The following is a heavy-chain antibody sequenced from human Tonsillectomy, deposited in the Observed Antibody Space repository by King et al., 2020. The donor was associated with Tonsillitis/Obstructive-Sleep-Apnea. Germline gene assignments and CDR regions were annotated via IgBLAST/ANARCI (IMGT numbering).Heavy chain of an antibody. Sequence: VQLVQSGAEVKKPGASVKVSCKASGYTFTSYAMHWVRQAPGQRLEWMGWINAGNGNIKYSQKFQGRVTITRDTSASTAYMELSSLRSEDTAVYYCARATAAGKLPPFDYWGQGTLVTVSS. V-gene: IGHV1-3*01. D-gene: IGHD6-13*01. CDR3: ARATAAGKLPPFDY. J-gene: IGHJ4*02. CDR2: INAGNGNI. CDR1: GYTFTSYA.